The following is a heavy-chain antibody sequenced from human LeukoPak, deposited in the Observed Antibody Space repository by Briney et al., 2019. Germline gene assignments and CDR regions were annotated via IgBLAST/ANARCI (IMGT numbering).Heavy chain of an antibody. V-gene: IGHV3-7*01. Sequence: GGSLRLSCTASGFPFTSYWMVWVRQAPGKGLEWVANINDDGSEKNYLESLKGRFTISRDNANNSVSLQMTALRAEDTAVYYCGRIFNIWGTFRNTWGQGTQVTVSS. J-gene: IGHJ4*02. CDR3: GRIFNIWGTFRNT. CDR1: GFPFTSYW. D-gene: IGHD3-16*01. CDR2: INDDGSEK.